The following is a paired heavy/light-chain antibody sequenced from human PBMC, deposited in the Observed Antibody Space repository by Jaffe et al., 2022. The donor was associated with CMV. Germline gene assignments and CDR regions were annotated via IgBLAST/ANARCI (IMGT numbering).Light chain of an antibody. CDR3: QQYDSYPWT. Sequence: DIQMTQSPSTLSASVGDRVTITCRASQSINSWLAWYQQKPGKAPKLLIYKASSLESGVPSRFSGSGSGTEFTLTISSLQPDDFATYFCQQYDSYPWTFGRGTKVEIE. V-gene: IGKV1-5*03. CDR1: QSINSW. J-gene: IGKJ1*01. CDR2: KAS.
Heavy chain of an antibody. CDR3: ATRNACINNVCYGLHY. CDR1: GFTFSSYD. J-gene: IGHJ4*02. CDR2: TRDNRGSP. Sequence: EVQLLESGGGLVQPGGSLRLSCAASGFTFSSYDMSWVRQAPGQGLEWVSITRDNRGSPHYADSVKGRFTISRDNSMNTVYLQMNSVRVEDTAVYYCATRNACINNVCYGLHYWGQGTLVTVSS. D-gene: IGHD2-8*01. V-gene: IGHV3-23*01.